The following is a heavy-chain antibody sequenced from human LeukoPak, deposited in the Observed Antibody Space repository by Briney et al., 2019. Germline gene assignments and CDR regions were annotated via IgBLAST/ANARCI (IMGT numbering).Heavy chain of an antibody. Sequence: ASVKVSCKASGGTFSSYAISWVRQAPGQGLEWMGWINPNSGGTNYAQKFQGRVTITRDTSISTVYMELSSLRSDDTAVYYCTREDFWGQGTLITVSS. CDR2: INPNSGGT. J-gene: IGHJ4*02. CDR1: GGTFSSYA. V-gene: IGHV1-2*02. CDR3: TREDF.